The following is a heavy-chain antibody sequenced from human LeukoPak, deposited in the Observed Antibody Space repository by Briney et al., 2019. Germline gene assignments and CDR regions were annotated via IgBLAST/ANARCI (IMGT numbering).Heavy chain of an antibody. CDR2: ISSSGSTM. CDR3: GRVLTGATYFDF. Sequence: GGSLRLSCAASGFIFSRYEMTWVRQAPGKGLERVSYISSSGSTMYYAVSVQGRFTVSRDDAKNSLYLQMNSLRAEDTAVYNCGRVLTGATYFDFWGQGSLVTVSS. D-gene: IGHD4/OR15-4a*01. V-gene: IGHV3-48*03. J-gene: IGHJ4*02. CDR1: GFIFSRYE.